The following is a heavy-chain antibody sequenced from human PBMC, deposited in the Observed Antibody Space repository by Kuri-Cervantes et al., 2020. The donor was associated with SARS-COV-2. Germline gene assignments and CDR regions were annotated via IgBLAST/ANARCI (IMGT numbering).Heavy chain of an antibody. J-gene: IGHJ5*02. CDR2: ISSSSSCT. CDR3: ARDVTGTTSWFDP. CDR1: GFTFSDYY. D-gene: IGHD1-7*01. Sequence: GGSLRLPCAASGFTFSDYYTSWIRQAPGKGLEGVSYISSSSSCTNYANSVKGRFTIPRDNAKNSLYLQMNSLRAEDTVVYYCARDVTGTTSWFDPWGQGTLVTVSS. V-gene: IGHV3-11*06.